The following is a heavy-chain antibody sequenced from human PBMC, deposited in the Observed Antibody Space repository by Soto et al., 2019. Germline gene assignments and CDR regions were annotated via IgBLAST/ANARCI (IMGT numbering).Heavy chain of an antibody. J-gene: IGHJ6*03. Sequence: EVPLLESGGGLVQPGGSLRLSCAASGFTFSSYAMSWVRQAPGKGLEWVSTISGGGGSTYYGDSVKGRFTISRDNSKNTLFLQMNGLRADDTAVYYCAKALESGYYYYYMDVWGKGTTVTVSS. CDR1: GFTFSSYA. D-gene: IGHD3-3*01. V-gene: IGHV3-23*01. CDR2: ISGGGGST. CDR3: AKALESGYYYYYMDV.